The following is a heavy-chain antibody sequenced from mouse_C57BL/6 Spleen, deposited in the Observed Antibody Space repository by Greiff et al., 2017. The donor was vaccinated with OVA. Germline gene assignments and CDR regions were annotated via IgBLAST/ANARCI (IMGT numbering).Heavy chain of an antibody. CDR2: IDPSDSYT. Sequence: VQLQQPGAELVMPGASVKLSCKASGYTFTSYWMHWVKQRPGQGLEWIGDIDPSDSYTNYNQKFKGKSTLTVDKSSSTAYMQLSSLTSEDSAVYYCARDGKDAMDYWGQGTSVTVSS. CDR1: GYTFTSYW. V-gene: IGHV1-69*01. D-gene: IGHD2-1*01. CDR3: ARDGKDAMDY. J-gene: IGHJ4*01.